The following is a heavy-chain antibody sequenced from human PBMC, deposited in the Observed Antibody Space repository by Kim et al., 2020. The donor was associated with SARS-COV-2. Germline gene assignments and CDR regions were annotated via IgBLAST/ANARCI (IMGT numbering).Heavy chain of an antibody. D-gene: IGHD3-9*01. J-gene: IGHJ3*02. V-gene: IGHV3-7*03. Sequence: GGSLRLSCAASGFTFSSYWMSWVRQAPGKGLEWVANIKQDGSEKYYVDSVKGRFTISRDNAKNSLYLQMNSLRAEDTAVYYCARDPASEYYDILTGYWHDAFDIWGQGTMVTVSS. CDR1: GFTFSSYW. CDR3: ARDPASEYYDILTGYWHDAFDI. CDR2: IKQDGSEK.